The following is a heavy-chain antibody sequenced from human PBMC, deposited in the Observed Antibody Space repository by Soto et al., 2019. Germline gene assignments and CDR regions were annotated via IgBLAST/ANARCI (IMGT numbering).Heavy chain of an antibody. Sequence: LPETLSLTCTVSGGSISSYYWSWIRQPPGKGLEWIGYIYYSGSTNYNPSLKSRVTISVDTSKNQFSLKLSSVTAADTAVYYCARDAGTGTTMAFDFWGQGTLVTVSS. V-gene: IGHV4-59*01. D-gene: IGHD1-7*01. J-gene: IGHJ4*02. CDR1: GGSISSYY. CDR2: IYYSGST. CDR3: ARDAGTGTTMAFDF.